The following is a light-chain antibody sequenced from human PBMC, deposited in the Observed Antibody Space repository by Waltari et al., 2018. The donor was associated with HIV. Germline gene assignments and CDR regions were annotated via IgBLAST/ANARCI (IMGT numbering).Light chain of an antibody. V-gene: IGLV1-47*02. CDR3: ATWDANQWV. CDR1: SANIGQNY. J-gene: IGLJ3*02. Sequence: QSVLGQESSASGTAGQRVVISCSGTSANIGQNYVYWYQQFAGATPRLIIYNNGQRPSGVPDRCSGSKSGVSASLVISGLQSGDEATYYCATWDANQWVFGGGTKVSVL. CDR2: NNG.